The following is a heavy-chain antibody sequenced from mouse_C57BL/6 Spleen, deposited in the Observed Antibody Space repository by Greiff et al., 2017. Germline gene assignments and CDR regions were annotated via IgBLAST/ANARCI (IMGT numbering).Heavy chain of an antibody. J-gene: IGHJ2*01. V-gene: IGHV1-42*01. CDR3: ARKIRFGGFDY. CDR1: GYSFTGYY. Sequence: EVKLVESGPELVKPGASVTISCKASGYSFTGYYMNWVKQSPEKSLEWIGEINPSTGGTTYNQKFKAKATLTVDKSSSTAYMQLKSLTSEDSAVYYCARKIRFGGFDYWGQGTTLTVSS. CDR2: INPSTGGT.